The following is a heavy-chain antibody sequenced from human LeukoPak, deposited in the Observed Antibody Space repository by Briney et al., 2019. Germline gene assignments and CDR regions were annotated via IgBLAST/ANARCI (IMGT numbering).Heavy chain of an antibody. CDR2: IYTSGST. V-gene: IGHV4-61*02. D-gene: IGHD2-15*01. J-gene: IGHJ4*02. CDR1: AGSMSTSDNY. CDR3: ARIFCSGGNCYHFDY. Sequence: ASATLSLTCTVSAGSMSTSDNYWNWIRQPAGKGLEWIGRIYTSGSTTYNPSLKSRVTMSLDTSKNQVSLKLSSVTAADTAVYYCARIFCSGGNCYHFDYWGQGTLVTVSS.